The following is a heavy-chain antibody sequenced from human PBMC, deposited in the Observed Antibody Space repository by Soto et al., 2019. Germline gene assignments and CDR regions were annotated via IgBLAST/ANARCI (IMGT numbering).Heavy chain of an antibody. CDR3: ARFRGDGYYNC. J-gene: IGHJ4*02. CDR1: GFTLSDYY. Sequence: QVQLVESGGGLVKPGGSLRLSCAASGFTLSDYYMTWIRQAPGKGLEWVSDISISGTTIHYADSVRGRFTISRDNAKNSLWLQMNTLRAEDRAVYYCARFRGDGYYNCWGQGTLVTVSS. D-gene: IGHD3-9*01. CDR2: ISISGTTI. V-gene: IGHV3-11*01.